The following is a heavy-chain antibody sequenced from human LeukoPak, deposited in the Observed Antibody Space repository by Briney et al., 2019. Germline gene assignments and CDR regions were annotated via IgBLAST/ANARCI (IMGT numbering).Heavy chain of an antibody. J-gene: IGHJ5*02. CDR1: GFTFSNSA. Sequence: GGSLRLSCVVSGFTFSNSAMNWVRQAPGKGLEWVSVTTDDGDSTYYADSVRGRFTISRDNSKNTLYLQMNSLGADDTAVYYCARGPSSSVGWLRWFDPWGQGILVTVSS. CDR3: ARGPSSSVGWLRWFDP. D-gene: IGHD6-19*01. V-gene: IGHV3-23*01. CDR2: TTDDGDST.